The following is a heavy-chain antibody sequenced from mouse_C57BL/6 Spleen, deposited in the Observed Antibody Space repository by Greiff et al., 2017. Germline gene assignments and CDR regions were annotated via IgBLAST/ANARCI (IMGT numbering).Heavy chain of an antibody. V-gene: IGHV5-17*01. CDR1: GFTFSDYG. J-gene: IGHJ1*03. CDR3: AYYYGSSPEWYFDV. CDR2: ISSGSSTI. Sequence: VQLKESGGGLVKPGGSLKLSCAASGFTFSDYGMHWVRQAPEKGLEWVAYISSGSSTIYYADTVKGRFTLSRDNAKNTLFLQMSSLRSEDTAMYYCAYYYGSSPEWYFDVWGTGTTVTVSS. D-gene: IGHD1-1*01.